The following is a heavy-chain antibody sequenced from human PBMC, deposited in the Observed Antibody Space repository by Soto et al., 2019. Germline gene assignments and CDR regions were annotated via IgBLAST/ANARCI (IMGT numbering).Heavy chain of an antibody. J-gene: IGHJ6*02. D-gene: IGHD6-13*01. Sequence: QLQLQESGPVLVKPSETLSLSCTVSGGSITSSFYWGWIRQPPGKGLEWIGSIYGTGNTYYNPSLKGRVTISADTSKNQFSLNLTSVTAADTAVYYCRSSSRYSTDVWGQGATVTVSS. CDR2: IYGTGNT. V-gene: IGHV4-39*01. CDR1: GGSITSSFY. CDR3: RSSSRYSTDV.